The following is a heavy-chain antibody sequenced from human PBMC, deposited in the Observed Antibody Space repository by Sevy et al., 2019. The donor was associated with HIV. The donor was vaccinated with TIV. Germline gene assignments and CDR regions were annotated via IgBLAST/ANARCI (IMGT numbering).Heavy chain of an antibody. V-gene: IGHV3-53*01. D-gene: IGHD5-18*01. CDR1: GFTVSNNY. CDR3: ARVPPYSYGFGVDY. Sequence: GGSLRLSCAASGFTVSNNYMNWVRQAPGKGLGWVSVIYSDGSTYYVDSVKGRFTISRDNSKNTLFLQMNSLRADDTAVYYCARVPPYSYGFGVDYWGQGTLVTVSS. J-gene: IGHJ4*02. CDR2: IYSDGST.